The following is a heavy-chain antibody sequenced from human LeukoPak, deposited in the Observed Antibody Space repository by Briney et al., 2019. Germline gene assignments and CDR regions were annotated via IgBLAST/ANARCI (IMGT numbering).Heavy chain of an antibody. CDR1: GGTFSSYA. D-gene: IGHD2-8*01. Sequence: GASVKVSCKASGGTFSSYAISWVRQAPGQGLEWMGGIIPIFGTANYAQKFQGRVTITADESTSTAYMEPSSLRSEDTAVYYCARGGIVLIDLHRGYGMDVWGQGTTVTVSS. CDR2: IIPIFGTA. J-gene: IGHJ6*02. V-gene: IGHV1-69*13. CDR3: ARGGIVLIDLHRGYGMDV.